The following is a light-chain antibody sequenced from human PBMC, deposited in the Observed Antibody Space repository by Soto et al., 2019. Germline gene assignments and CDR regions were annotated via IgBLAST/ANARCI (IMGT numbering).Light chain of an antibody. J-gene: IGLJ2*01. V-gene: IGLV1-40*01. CDR1: SSNIGAGYD. CDR3: QSYDSSLSGYVV. CDR2: GNS. Sequence: QSVLTQPPSVSGAPGQRVTISCTGSSSNIGAGYDVHWYQQLPGTAPKLLIYGNSNRPSGVPDRFSGSKSGTSASLAITRLQAEDEADYYCQSYDSSLSGYVVFGGGPKLTVL.